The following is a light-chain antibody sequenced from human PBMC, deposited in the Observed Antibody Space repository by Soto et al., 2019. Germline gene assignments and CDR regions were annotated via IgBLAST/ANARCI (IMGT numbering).Light chain of an antibody. CDR3: SSYAGSKNFVV. V-gene: IGLV2-8*01. CDR2: EVS. Sequence: QSALTQPPSASGSPGQSVTISCTGTSSDVGAYSYVSWYQQHPGKAPKLMIYEVSKRPSGVPDRFSGSKSGNTAYLTVSGLQAEDEVDYCCSSYAGSKNFVVFGGGTKLTVL. J-gene: IGLJ2*01. CDR1: SSDVGAYSY.